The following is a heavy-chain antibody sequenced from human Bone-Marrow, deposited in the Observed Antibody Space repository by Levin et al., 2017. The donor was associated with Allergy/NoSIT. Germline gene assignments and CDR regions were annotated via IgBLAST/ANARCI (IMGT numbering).Heavy chain of an antibody. D-gene: IGHD5-24*01. CDR3: ARELATLKNWFDP. CDR1: GYTFTSYD. V-gene: IGHV1-8*01. J-gene: IGHJ5*02. CDR2: MNPNSGNT. Sequence: ASVKVSCKASGYTFTSYDINWVRQATGQGLEWMGWMNPNSGNTGYAQKFQGRVTMTRNTSISTAYMELSSLRSEDTAVYYCARELATLKNWFDPWGQGTLVTVSS.